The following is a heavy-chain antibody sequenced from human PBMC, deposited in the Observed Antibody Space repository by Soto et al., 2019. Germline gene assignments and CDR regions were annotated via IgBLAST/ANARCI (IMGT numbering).Heavy chain of an antibody. J-gene: IGHJ4*02. CDR3: AQSRGDFWSGLGI. Sequence: PSETLSLTCTVSGGSISSGGYYWSWIRQHPGKGLEWIGYIYYSGSTYYNPSLKSRVTISVDTSKNQFSLKLSSVTAADTAVYYCAQSRGDFWSGLGIWGQGTLVTVSS. CDR1: GGSISSGGYY. D-gene: IGHD3-3*01. V-gene: IGHV4-31*03. CDR2: IYYSGST.